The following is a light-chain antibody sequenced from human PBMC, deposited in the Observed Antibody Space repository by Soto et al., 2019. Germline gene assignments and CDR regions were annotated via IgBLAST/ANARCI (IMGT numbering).Light chain of an antibody. V-gene: IGLV2-14*01. J-gene: IGLJ1*01. CDR2: EVS. CDR3: SSYTRSSTYV. Sequence: QSALTQPASVSGSPGQSITISCTGTSSDVGGYNYVSWYQQHPGKAPKVMIYEVSNRPSGVSNRFSGSKSGNMASLTISGLQAEDEADYYCSSYTRSSTYVFGTGTKLTVL. CDR1: SSDVGGYNY.